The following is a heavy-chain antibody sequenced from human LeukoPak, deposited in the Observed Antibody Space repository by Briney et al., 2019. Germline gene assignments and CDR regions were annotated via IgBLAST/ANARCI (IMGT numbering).Heavy chain of an antibody. V-gene: IGHV4-4*02. D-gene: IGHD6-25*01. CDR1: GGSISSTNW. Sequence: SETLSLTCGVSGGSISSTNWWSWVRQPPGQGLEWIGEISLRGLTNYNPSLKSRVTMSLDKSKNLLSLNLTSVTAADTAVYYCAREGGFYRPLDYSGQGTLVTVSS. CDR2: ISLRGLT. CDR3: AREGGFYRPLDY. J-gene: IGHJ4*02.